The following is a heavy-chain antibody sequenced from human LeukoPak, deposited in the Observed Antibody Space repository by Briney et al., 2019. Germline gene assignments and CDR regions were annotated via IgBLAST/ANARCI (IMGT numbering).Heavy chain of an antibody. CDR3: AKKGYYDGSGYYMYYFDH. J-gene: IGHJ4*02. D-gene: IGHD3-22*01. CDR1: RFTFSNYW. V-gene: IGHV3-7*03. Sequence: PGGSLRLSCAASRFTFSNYWMSWVRQAPGKGLEWVANIKQDGSEKYYVDSVKGRFTISRDNSKNTLYLQMNSLRAEDTAVYYCAKKGYYDGSGYYMYYFDHWGQGTLVTVSS. CDR2: IKQDGSEK.